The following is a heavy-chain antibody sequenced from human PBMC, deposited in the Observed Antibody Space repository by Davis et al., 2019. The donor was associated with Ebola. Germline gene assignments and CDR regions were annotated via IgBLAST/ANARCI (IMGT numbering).Heavy chain of an antibody. CDR3: ARRFWDYYD. CDR2: IYYSGST. D-gene: IGHD3-10*01. V-gene: IGHV4-39*01. Sequence: SETLSLTCTVSGGSISSSSYYWGWIRQPPGKGLEWIGIIYYSGSTYYNPSLKSRVTISVATSKNQFSLKLSSVTAADTAVYYCARRFWDYYDWGQGTMVTVSS. CDR1: GGSISSSSYY. J-gene: IGHJ3*01.